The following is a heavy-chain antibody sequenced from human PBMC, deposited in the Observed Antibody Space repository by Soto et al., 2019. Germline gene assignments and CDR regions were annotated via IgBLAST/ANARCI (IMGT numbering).Heavy chain of an antibody. CDR3: ASGKKQQLDGALDY. CDR2: INPNSGAT. CDR1: GYTFTDYY. V-gene: IGHV1-2*04. Sequence: ASVKVSCKASGYTFTDYYIHWVLQAPGQGLEWMGWINPNSGATTYAQNFQGWVTMTRDTSISTAYMDLSRLTSDDTAVYYCASGKKQQLDGALDYWGQGTLVTVSS. D-gene: IGHD6-13*01. J-gene: IGHJ4*02.